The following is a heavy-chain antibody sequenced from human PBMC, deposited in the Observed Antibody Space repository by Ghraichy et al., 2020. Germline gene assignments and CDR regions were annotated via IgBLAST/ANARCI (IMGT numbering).Heavy chain of an antibody. CDR3: ARDEYQLPPIFAYYGMDV. J-gene: IGHJ6*02. Sequence: GGSLRLSCADSGFTFSSYSMNWVRQAPGKGLERVSSISSSSSYIYYADSVKGRFTTSRDNAKNSLYLQMNSLRAEDTAVYYCARDEYQLPPIFAYYGMDVWGQGTTVTVSS. CDR1: GFTFSSYS. D-gene: IGHD2-2*01. CDR2: ISSSSSYI. V-gene: IGHV3-21*01.